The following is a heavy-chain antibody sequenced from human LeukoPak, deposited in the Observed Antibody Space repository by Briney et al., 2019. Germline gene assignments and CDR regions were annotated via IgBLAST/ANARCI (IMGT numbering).Heavy chain of an antibody. Sequence: GGSLRLSCAASGFTFSSYWMSWVRQAPGKGLEWVANIKQDGSEKYYVDSVKGRFTISRDNAKNSLYLQMNSLRAEDTAVYYCARDENYDSSGYYSDWGRGTLVTVSS. V-gene: IGHV3-7*01. CDR1: GFTFSSYW. CDR2: IKQDGSEK. D-gene: IGHD3-22*01. CDR3: ARDENYDSSGYYSD. J-gene: IGHJ4*02.